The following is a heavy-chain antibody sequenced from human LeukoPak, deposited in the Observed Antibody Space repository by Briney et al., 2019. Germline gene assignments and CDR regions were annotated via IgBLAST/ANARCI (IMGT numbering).Heavy chain of an antibody. V-gene: IGHV3-74*01. Sequence: GGSLRLSCAASGFTFSSYWMHWVRQAPGKGLVWVSRINSDGSSTSYADSVKGRFTISRDNAKNTLYLQMNSLRAEDTAVYYCAREGNTVTSHNWFDPWGQGTLVTVSS. D-gene: IGHD4-17*01. CDR2: INSDGSST. CDR3: AREGNTVTSHNWFDP. CDR1: GFTFSSYW. J-gene: IGHJ5*02.